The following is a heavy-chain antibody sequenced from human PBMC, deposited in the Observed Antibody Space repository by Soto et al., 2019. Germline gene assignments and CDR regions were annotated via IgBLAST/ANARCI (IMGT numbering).Heavy chain of an antibody. Sequence: SETLSHTCAFSGGSIISGGYSWSWIRQPPGKGLEWIGYIYHSGSTYYNPSLKGRFTISRDNSKNTLYLQMNSLRAEDTAVYYCAKARAQYYDFWSGYPVDYWGQGTLVTVSS. J-gene: IGHJ4*02. CDR1: GGSIISGGYS. CDR3: AKARAQYYDFWSGYPVDY. D-gene: IGHD3-3*01. CDR2: IYHSGST. V-gene: IGHV4-30-2*01.